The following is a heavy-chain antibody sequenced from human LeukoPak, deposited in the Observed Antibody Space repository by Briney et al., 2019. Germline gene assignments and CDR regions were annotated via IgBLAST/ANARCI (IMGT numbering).Heavy chain of an antibody. CDR3: ASSRSGWYYFDY. Sequence: GGSLRLSCAASGFTFSSYAMSWVRQAPGKGLEWVSAISGSGGSTCYADSVKGRFTISRDNSKNTLYLQMNSLRAEDTAVYYCASSRSGWYYFDYWGQGTLVTVSS. D-gene: IGHD6-19*01. J-gene: IGHJ4*02. CDR2: ISGSGGST. CDR1: GFTFSSYA. V-gene: IGHV3-23*01.